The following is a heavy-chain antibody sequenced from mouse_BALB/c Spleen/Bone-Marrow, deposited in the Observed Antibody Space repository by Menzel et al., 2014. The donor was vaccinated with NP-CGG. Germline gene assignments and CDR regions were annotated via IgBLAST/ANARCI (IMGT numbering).Heavy chain of an antibody. CDR2: IDPSDSYT. CDR3: ALIYYGNYDYAMDY. Sequence: VQLQQSGAELVKPGASVKLSCKASGYTFTSYWMHWVKQRPGQGLEWIGEIDPSDSYTNYNQKFKGKATLTVDKSSSTAYMXLSXXTSEDSAVYYCALIYYGNYDYAMDYWGQGTSVTVSS. D-gene: IGHD2-1*01. J-gene: IGHJ4*01. CDR1: GYTFTSYW. V-gene: IGHV1-69*02.